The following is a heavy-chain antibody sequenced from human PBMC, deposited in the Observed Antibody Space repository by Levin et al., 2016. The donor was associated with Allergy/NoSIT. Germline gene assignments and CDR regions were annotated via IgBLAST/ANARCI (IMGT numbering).Heavy chain of an antibody. CDR3: ARLIAVTGTVDYFDS. V-gene: IGHV4-59*08. CDR2: IYYSGRT. D-gene: IGHD6-19*01. Sequence: SETLSLTCTVSGGSISGYYWSWIRQPPGKGLEWIGYIYYSGRTDYNPSLSSRVTISTDTSNNQFSLNLSSVTAADTAVYYCARLIAVTGTVDYFDSWGQGTLVTVSS. J-gene: IGHJ4*02. CDR1: GGSISGYY.